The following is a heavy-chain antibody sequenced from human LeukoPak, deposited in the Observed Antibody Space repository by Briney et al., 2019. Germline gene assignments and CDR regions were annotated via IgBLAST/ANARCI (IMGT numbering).Heavy chain of an antibody. J-gene: IGHJ6*02. Sequence: PGGSLRLSCAASGFTFSSYAMSWVRQAPGKGLEWVSAISGSGGSTYYADSVKGRFTVSRDNAKNSLYLQMNSLRDEDTAVYYCARDEGDIVVVPAAIPWGQYGMDVWGQGTTVTVSS. D-gene: IGHD2-2*02. V-gene: IGHV3-23*01. CDR2: ISGSGGST. CDR3: ARDEGDIVVVPAAIPWGQYGMDV. CDR1: GFTFSSYA.